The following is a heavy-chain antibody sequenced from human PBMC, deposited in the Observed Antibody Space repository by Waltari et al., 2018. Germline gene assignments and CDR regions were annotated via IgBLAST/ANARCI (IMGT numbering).Heavy chain of an antibody. CDR1: GFTVSSPY. V-gene: IGHV3-53*01. CDR3: VRATNWVLEAFDL. CDR2: IFTSGST. Sequence: ELQVVESGGGLIQPGPSLSLSCAASGFTVSSPYMAWVRQAPGKGPEWVSVIFTSGSTYHADSVKGRFTISRDNSENTVHLQMKNLTAEDTALYYCVRATNWVLEAFDLWGQGTMVTVSP. D-gene: IGHD1-1*01. J-gene: IGHJ3*01.